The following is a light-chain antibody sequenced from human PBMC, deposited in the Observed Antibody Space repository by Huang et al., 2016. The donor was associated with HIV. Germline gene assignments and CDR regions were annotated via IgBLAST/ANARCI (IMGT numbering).Light chain of an antibody. Sequence: GDRVTITCQASQDISNYLNWYQQKPGKAPKLLIYDASNLETGVPSRFSGSGSGTDFTFTISSLQPEDIATYYCQQYDNLLTFGPGTKVDIK. CDR3: QQYDNLLT. CDR1: QDISNY. V-gene: IGKV1-33*01. J-gene: IGKJ3*01. CDR2: DAS.